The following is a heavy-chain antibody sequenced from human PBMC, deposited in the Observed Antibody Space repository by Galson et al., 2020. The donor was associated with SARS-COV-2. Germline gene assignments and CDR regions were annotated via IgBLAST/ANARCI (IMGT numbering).Heavy chain of an antibody. CDR2: IYSGGST. J-gene: IGHJ6*02. Sequence: GGSLRLSCAASGFTVSSNYMSWVRQAPGKGLEWVSVIYSGGSTYYADSVKGRFTISRDNSKNTLYLQMNSLRAEDTAVYYCARERGRAARKYYYYGMDVWGQGTTVTVSS. CDR3: ARERGRAARKYYYYGMDV. CDR1: GFTVSSNY. V-gene: IGHV3-53*01. D-gene: IGHD6-6*01.